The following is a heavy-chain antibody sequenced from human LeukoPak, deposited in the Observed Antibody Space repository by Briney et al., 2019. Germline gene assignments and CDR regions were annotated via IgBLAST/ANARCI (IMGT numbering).Heavy chain of an antibody. J-gene: IGHJ5*02. Sequence: PGGSLRLSCATSEFTFSNYGMHWVRQAPGKGLEWVAVISSDETNIRYGDSVKGRFTVSRDNAKNTLYLQMNSLRAEDTAVYYCAKDPYRVVFATGNYLDPWGQGTLVTVSS. CDR2: ISSDETNI. CDR3: AKDPYRVVFATGNYLDP. CDR1: EFTFSNYG. D-gene: IGHD2-15*01. V-gene: IGHV3-30*18.